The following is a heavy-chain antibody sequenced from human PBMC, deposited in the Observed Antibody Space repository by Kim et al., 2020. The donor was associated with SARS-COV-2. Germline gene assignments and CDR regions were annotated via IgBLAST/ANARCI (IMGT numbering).Heavy chain of an antibody. J-gene: IGHJ4*02. V-gene: IGHV1-18*01. Sequence: YSGNTNYARKVQGRVTRTTATSTSTAYMELGSLRSDDTAIYYCARDPFDYWGQGTLVTVSS. CDR2: YSGNT. CDR3: ARDPFDY.